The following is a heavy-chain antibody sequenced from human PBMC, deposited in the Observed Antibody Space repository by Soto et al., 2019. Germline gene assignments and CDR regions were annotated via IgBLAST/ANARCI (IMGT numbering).Heavy chain of an antibody. V-gene: IGHV4-59*01. J-gene: IGHJ4*02. Sequence: SETLSLTCTVSGGSISSYYWSWIRQPPGKGLEWIGYIYYSGSTNYNPSLKSRVTISVDTSKNQFSLKLSSVTAADTAVYYCAREVVYGSGSYFLYYFDYWGQGTLVTVS. D-gene: IGHD3-10*01. CDR3: AREVVYGSGSYFLYYFDY. CDR2: IYYSGST. CDR1: GGSISSYY.